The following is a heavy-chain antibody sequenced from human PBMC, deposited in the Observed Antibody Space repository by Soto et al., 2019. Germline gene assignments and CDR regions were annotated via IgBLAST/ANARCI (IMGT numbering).Heavy chain of an antibody. CDR2: IWYDGSNK. V-gene: IGHV3-33*01. CDR3: ARDHLGIAARPGDREYFDY. D-gene: IGHD6-6*01. Sequence: GGSLRLSCAASGFTFSRYGMHWVRQAPGKGLEWVAVIWYDGSNKYYADSVKGRFTISRDNSKNTLYQQMNSLRAEDTAVYYCARDHLGIAARPGDREYFDYWGQGTLVTVSS. J-gene: IGHJ4*02. CDR1: GFTFSRYG.